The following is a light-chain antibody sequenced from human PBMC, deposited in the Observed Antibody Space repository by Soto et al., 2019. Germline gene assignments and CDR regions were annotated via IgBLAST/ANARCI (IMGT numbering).Light chain of an antibody. V-gene: IGKV3-15*01. CDR1: QSVSSN. Sequence: EIVMTQSPANLSVSPGERATLSCRASQSVSSNLAWYQQKPGQGPRLLIYGASTRPTGIPARFSGSGSGTAFSLTSISLQSEDFAVYYCQQYNKWPPYTFGQGTKVEIK. CDR2: GAS. J-gene: IGKJ2*01. CDR3: QQYNKWPPYT.